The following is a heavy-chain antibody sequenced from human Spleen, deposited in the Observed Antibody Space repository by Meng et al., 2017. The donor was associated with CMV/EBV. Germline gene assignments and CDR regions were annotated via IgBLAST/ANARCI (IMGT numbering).Heavy chain of an antibody. Sequence: GESLKISCAASGFSFSHYAMHWVRQAPGKGLEWVGFTRFDQSNRQYADSVKGRSTISRDNSKNTLYLQMNSLTFEDTAVYYCAKIREDYQKPGVYFDSWGQGTLVTVSS. CDR3: AKIREDYQKPGVYFDS. CDR2: TRFDQSNR. D-gene: IGHD2-15*01. V-gene: IGHV3-30*02. J-gene: IGHJ4*02. CDR1: GFSFSHYA.